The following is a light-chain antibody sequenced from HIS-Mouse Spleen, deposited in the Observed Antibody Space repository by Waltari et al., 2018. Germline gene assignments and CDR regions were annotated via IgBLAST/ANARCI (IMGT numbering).Light chain of an antibody. V-gene: IGLV3-1*01. CDR2: QDS. J-gene: IGLJ2*01. Sequence: SYELTQPPSVSVSPGQTASIPCSGDKLGDKLACGDQQKPGQSPVLVIYQDSKRPSGIPERFSGSNSGNTATLTISGTQAMDEADYYCQAWDSSTANVVFGGGTKLTVL. CDR3: QAWDSSTANVV. CDR1: KLGDKL.